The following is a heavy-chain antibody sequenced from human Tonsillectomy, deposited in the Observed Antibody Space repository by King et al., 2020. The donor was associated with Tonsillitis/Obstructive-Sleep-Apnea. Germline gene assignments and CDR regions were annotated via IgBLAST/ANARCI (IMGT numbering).Heavy chain of an antibody. J-gene: IGHJ4*02. D-gene: IGHD7-27*01. V-gene: IGHV4-4*02. CDR3: AQNRPGWGWGARYYFDY. Sequence: QLQESGPGLVKPSGTLSLTCAVSGGSISSSNWWTWVRQPPGKGLEWIGEIYHSGSTNYNPSLKSRVTISVDKSKKQFSLKLSSVTAAATAVYYCAQNRPGWGWGARYYFDYWGQGTLVTVSS. CDR1: GGSISSSNW. CDR2: IYHSGST.